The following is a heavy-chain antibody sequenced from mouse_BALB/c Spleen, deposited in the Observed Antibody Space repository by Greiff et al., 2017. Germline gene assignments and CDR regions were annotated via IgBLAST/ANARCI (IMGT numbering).Heavy chain of an antibody. CDR2: ISSGGST. V-gene: IGHV5-6-5*01. CDR3: ARDGNYAFDY. J-gene: IGHJ2*01. Sequence: EVKLVESGGGLVKPGGSLKLSCAASGFTFSSYAMSWVRQTPEKRLEWVASISSGGSTYYPDSVKGRFTISRDNARNILYLQMSSLRSEDTAMYYCARDGNYAFDYWGQGTTLTVSS. CDR1: GFTFSSYA. D-gene: IGHD2-1*01.